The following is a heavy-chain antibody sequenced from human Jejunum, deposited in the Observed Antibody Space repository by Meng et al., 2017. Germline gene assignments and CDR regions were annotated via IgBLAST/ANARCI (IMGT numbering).Heavy chain of an antibody. J-gene: IGHJ4*02. CDR3: ARGVNAGVDY. D-gene: IGHD7-27*01. CDR2: MSPENGNT. V-gene: IGHV1-8*01. CDR1: GYTFSSLQ. Sequence: QVRLVQVVAEVTTPGASFKFSCKASGYTFSSLQFNWVRQATGQGPEWMGWMSPENGNTAYAQKFQGRVTMTRDTSVSTAYMELSGLTSDDSGVYYCARGVNAGVDYWGQGTLVTVSS.